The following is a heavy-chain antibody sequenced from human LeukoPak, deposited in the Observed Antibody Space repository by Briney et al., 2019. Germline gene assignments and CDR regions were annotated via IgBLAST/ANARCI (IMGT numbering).Heavy chain of an antibody. D-gene: IGHD2-2*01. CDR2: IRSKAYGGTT. Sequence: GGSLRLTCTASGFTFGDYAMSWVRQAPGKGLEWVGFIRSKAYGGTTGYAASVKGRFTISRDDSKSIAYLQMNSLKTEDTAVYYCTLTPRYCSSTSCSHFDYWGQGTLVTVSS. CDR3: TLTPRYCSSTSCSHFDY. V-gene: IGHV3-49*04. CDR1: GFTFGDYA. J-gene: IGHJ4*02.